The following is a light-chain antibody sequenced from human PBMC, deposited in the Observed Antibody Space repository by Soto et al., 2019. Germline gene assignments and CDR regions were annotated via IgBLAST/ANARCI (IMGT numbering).Light chain of an antibody. CDR2: DVS. CDR1: SSDVGGYNY. J-gene: IGLJ1*01. CDR3: SSYASSSTYV. Sequence: QSVLTQPATVSGSPGQSITISCTGTSSDVGGYNYVSWYQQHPGKAPKLMLYDVSNRPSGVSNRFSGSESGNSASLTISGLQAEDEADYYCSSYASSSTYVFGTGTKVTVL. V-gene: IGLV2-14*03.